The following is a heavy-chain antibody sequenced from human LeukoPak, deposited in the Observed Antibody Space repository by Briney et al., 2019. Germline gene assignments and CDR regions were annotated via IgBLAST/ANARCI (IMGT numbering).Heavy chain of an antibody. J-gene: IGHJ4*02. V-gene: IGHV3-21*01. CDR1: GFTFSTYS. D-gene: IGHD6-13*01. Sequence: PGGSLRLSCAASGFTFSTYSMNWVRQAPGKGLEWVSSISGTSSYIYYADSVKGRFTISRDNAKNSLYLQMNSLRAEDTAVYYCARGAGIAAAGTHFDYWGQGTLVTVSS. CDR2: ISGTSSYI. CDR3: ARGAGIAAAGTHFDY.